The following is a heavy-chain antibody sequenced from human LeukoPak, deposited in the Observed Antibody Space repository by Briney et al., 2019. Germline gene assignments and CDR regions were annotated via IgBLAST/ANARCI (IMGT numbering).Heavy chain of an antibody. Sequence: SETLSLTCTVSGGSISNYDWSWIRQFPGKGVEWTGYIYNSGSSNYNPSLKSRVTISKDTSKNQFSLMLSSVTAADTAVYYCARVGAAMDNFDYWGQGTLVTVS. J-gene: IGHJ4*02. CDR1: GGSISNYD. D-gene: IGHD5-18*01. V-gene: IGHV4-59*01. CDR2: IYNSGSS. CDR3: ARVGAAMDNFDY.